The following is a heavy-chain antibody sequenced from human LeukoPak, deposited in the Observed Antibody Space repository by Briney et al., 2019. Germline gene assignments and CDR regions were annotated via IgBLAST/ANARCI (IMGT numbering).Heavy chain of an antibody. Sequence: SETPSLTCTVSGGSISSYYWSWIRQPPGKGLEWIGYIYYSGSTNYNPSLKSRVTISVDTSKNQFSLKLSSVTAADTAVYYCARDRLFDYYYYMDVWGKGTTVTVSS. CDR1: GGSISSYY. CDR2: IYYSGST. D-gene: IGHD4/OR15-4a*01. V-gene: IGHV4-59*01. J-gene: IGHJ6*03. CDR3: ARDRLFDYYYYMDV.